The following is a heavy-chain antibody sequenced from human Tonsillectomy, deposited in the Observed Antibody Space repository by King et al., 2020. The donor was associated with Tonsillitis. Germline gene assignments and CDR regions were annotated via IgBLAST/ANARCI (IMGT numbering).Heavy chain of an antibody. V-gene: IGHV3-23*04. CDR1: GFTFSSYA. Sequence: VQLVESGGGLVQPGGSLRLSCAASGFTFSSYAMNWVRQAPGKGLEGVSSISESGDITDYADSVRGRFTISRDNSRNTLYLQMNTLRAEDTAVYYCAKQYLDAPWGQGVLVTVSP. J-gene: IGHJ4*02. D-gene: IGHD4-11*01. CDR2: ISESGDIT. CDR3: AKQYLDAP.